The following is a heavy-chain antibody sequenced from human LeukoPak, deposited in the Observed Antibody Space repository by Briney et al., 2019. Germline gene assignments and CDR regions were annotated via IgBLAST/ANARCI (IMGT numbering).Heavy chain of an antibody. J-gene: IGHJ6*02. D-gene: IGHD1-26*01. CDR1: GYTFTGYY. CDR3: ARGGYSGSYPLYYYYGMDV. CDR2: INPNSGGT. V-gene: IGHV1-2*02. Sequence: GASVKVSCKASGYTFTGYYMHWVRQAPGQGLEWMGWINPNSGGTNYAQKFQGRVTMTRDTSISTAYMELSRLRSDDTAVYYCARGGYSGSYPLYYYYGMDVWGQGTTVTVSS.